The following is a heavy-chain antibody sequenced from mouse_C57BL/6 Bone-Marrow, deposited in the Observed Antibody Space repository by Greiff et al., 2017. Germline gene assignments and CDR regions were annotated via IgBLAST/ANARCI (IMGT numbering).Heavy chain of an antibody. D-gene: IGHD1-1*01. CDR2: ISDGGSYT. Sequence: EVKLMESGGGLVKPGGSLKLSCAASGFTFSSYAMSWVRQTPEKRLEWVATISDGGSYTYYPDNVKGRFTISRDNAKNNLYLQMSHLKSEDTAMYYCARENYGSEGFAYWGQGTLVTVSA. CDR1: GFTFSSYA. CDR3: ARENYGSEGFAY. J-gene: IGHJ3*01. V-gene: IGHV5-4*01.